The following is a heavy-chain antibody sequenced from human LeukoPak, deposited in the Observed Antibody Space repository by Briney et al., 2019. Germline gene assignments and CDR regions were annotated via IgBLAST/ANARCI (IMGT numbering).Heavy chain of an antibody. CDR1: GFTFSSYG. J-gene: IGHJ4*02. D-gene: IGHD3-10*01. CDR3: ARDGSSEFDY. Sequence: GTLRLSCAASGFTFSSYGMSWIRQPPGKGLEWIGYIYYSGSTNYNPSLKSRVTISVDTSKNQFSLKLSSVTAADTAVYYCARDGSSEFDYWGQGTLVTVSS. CDR2: IYYSGST. V-gene: IGHV4-59*01.